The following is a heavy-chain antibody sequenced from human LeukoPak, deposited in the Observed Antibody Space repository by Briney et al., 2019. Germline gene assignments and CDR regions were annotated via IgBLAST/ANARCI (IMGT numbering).Heavy chain of an antibody. V-gene: IGHV3-74*01. CDR2: INSDGSWT. CDR3: ARGGDFWSGPYDY. Sequence: GGSLRLSCAASGNYWMHWVRQAPGKGLVWVSHINSDGSWTSYADSVKGRFTISKDNAKNTVYLQMNSLRAEDTAVYYCARGGDFWSGPYDYWGQGTLVTVSS. D-gene: IGHD3-3*01. CDR1: GNYW. J-gene: IGHJ4*02.